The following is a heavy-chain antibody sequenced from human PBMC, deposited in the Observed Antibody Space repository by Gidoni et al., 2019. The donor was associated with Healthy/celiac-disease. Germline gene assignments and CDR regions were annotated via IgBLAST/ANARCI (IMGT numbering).Heavy chain of an antibody. V-gene: IGHV4-59*01. CDR2: IYYSGST. CDR1: GGSISSYY. J-gene: IGHJ5*02. CDR3: ARTIDYGDYIWFDP. Sequence: QVQLQESGPGLVKPSETLSLTCTAPGGSISSYYWSWIRQPPGKGLEWIGYIYYSGSTNYNPSLKSRVTISVDTSKNQFSLKLSSVTAADTAVYYCARTIDYGDYIWFDPWGQGTLVTVSS. D-gene: IGHD4-17*01.